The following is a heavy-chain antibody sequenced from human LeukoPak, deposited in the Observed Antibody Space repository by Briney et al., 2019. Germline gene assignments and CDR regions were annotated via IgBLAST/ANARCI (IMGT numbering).Heavy chain of an antibody. CDR1: GGTFSSYA. CDR3: ARDLYPRPPFPPHCTNGVCPPGQIDY. D-gene: IGHD2-8*01. J-gene: IGHJ4*02. CDR2: IIPIFGTA. V-gene: IGHV1-69*05. Sequence: GASVKVSCKASGGTFSSYAISWVRQAPGQGLEWMGGIIPIFGTANYAQKFQGRVTITTDESTSTAYMELSSLRSEDTAVYYCARDLYPRPPFPPHCTNGVCPPGQIDYWGQGTLVTVSS.